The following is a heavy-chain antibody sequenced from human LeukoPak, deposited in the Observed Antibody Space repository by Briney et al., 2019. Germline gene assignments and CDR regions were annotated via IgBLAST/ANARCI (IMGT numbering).Heavy chain of an antibody. Sequence: PGGSLRLSCAASGLTFSTPAMNWVRQVPGKGLEWVSSIDYDSSHIYYAASVRGRFTISRDNARDSVYLQMDSLRVEDTAVYYCTRDPLRYLRVGHYDYWGQGTLVAVSS. CDR1: GLTFSTPA. CDR2: IDYDSSHI. D-gene: IGHD3-9*01. J-gene: IGHJ4*02. CDR3: TRDPLRYLRVGHYDY. V-gene: IGHV3-21*01.